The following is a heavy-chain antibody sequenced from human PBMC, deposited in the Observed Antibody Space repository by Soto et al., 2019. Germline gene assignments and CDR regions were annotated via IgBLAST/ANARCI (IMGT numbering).Heavy chain of an antibody. CDR3: AKTFLEWLFLDGNWFDP. CDR1: GFTFSSYA. J-gene: IGHJ5*02. Sequence: PGGSLRLSCAASGFTFSSYAMSWVRQAPGKGLEWVSAISGSGGSTYYADSVKGRFTISRDNSKNTLYLQMNSLRAEDTAVYYCAKTFLEWLFLDGNWFDPWGQGTLVTVSS. V-gene: IGHV3-23*01. D-gene: IGHD3-3*01. CDR2: ISGSGGST.